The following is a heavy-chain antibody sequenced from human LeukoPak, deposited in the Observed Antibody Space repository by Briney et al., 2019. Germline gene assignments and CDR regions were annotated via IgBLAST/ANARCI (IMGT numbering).Heavy chain of an antibody. CDR3: ARGAGFLEWLVDQNYFDC. D-gene: IGHD3-3*01. CDR2: ISSSSSYT. CDR1: GFTFSSYS. J-gene: IGHJ4*02. V-gene: IGHV3-21*01. Sequence: TGGSLRLSCAASGFTFSSYSMNWVRQAPGKGLEWVSSISSSSSYTYYADSVKGRFTISRDNAKNSLYLQMNSLRAEDTAVYYCARGAGFLEWLVDQNYFDCWGQGTLVTVSS.